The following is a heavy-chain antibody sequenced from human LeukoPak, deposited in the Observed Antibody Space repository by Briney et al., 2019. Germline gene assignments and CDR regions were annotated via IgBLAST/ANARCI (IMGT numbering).Heavy chain of an antibody. CDR3: AKGSEVLWSAYYTCN. CDR2: ISGSGGST. D-gene: IGHD3-3*01. Sequence: GGSLRLSCAASGFTFSSYAMSCVRQAPGKGLEWVSAISGSGGSTYYADSVKGRFTISRDNSKNTLYLQMNSLRAEDTAVYYCAKGSEVLWSAYYTCNCGQGTLVTVSS. J-gene: IGHJ1*01. V-gene: IGHV3-23*01. CDR1: GFTFSSYA.